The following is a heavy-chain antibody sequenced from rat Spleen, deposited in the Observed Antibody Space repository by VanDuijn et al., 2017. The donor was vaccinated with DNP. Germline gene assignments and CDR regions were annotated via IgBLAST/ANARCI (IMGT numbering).Heavy chain of an antibody. D-gene: IGHD3-7*01. J-gene: IGHJ2*01. Sequence: EVQLQESGSGLVKPSQSLSLTCSVTGYSITSNYWGWIRKFPGNKLEYIGHISYSGSTNYNPSLKSRLSITRDTSKNQFFLQVNSVITEDTATYYCTSYYFDYWGQGVMVTVSS. V-gene: IGHV3-1*01. CDR3: TSYYFDY. CDR2: ISYSGST. CDR1: GYSITSNY.